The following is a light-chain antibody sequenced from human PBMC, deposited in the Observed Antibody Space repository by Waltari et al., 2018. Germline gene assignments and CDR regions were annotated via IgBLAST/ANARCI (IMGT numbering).Light chain of an antibody. Sequence: DIQMTQSPSSVSASVGDRVTITCRASQGTSSWLAWYQQKPGKAPKLLIYAASSLQSGFPSRFIGSGSGTDFTLTISSLQPEDFATYYCQQANSFPITFGQGTRLEIK. J-gene: IGKJ5*01. V-gene: IGKV1-12*01. CDR2: AAS. CDR3: QQANSFPIT. CDR1: QGTSSW.